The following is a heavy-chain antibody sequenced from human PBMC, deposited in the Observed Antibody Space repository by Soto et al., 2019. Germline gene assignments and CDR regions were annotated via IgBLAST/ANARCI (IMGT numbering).Heavy chain of an antibody. V-gene: IGHV4-31*03. CDR2: IYYSGST. Sequence: PSETLSLTCTVSGGSISSGGYYWSWIRQHPGKGLEWIGYIYYSGSTYYNPSLKSRVTISVDTSKNQFSLKLSSVTAADTAVYYCARGRELELEKADSNFDYWGQGTLVTVSS. CDR3: ARGRELELEKADSNFDY. D-gene: IGHD1-7*01. J-gene: IGHJ4*02. CDR1: GGSISSGGYY.